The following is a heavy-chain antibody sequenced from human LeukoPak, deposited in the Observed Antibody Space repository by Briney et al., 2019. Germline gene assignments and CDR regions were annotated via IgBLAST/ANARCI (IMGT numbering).Heavy chain of an antibody. J-gene: IGHJ4*02. CDR1: GYTFTSYG. V-gene: IGHV1-18*01. Sequence: ASVKVSCKASGYTFTSYGISWVRQAPGQGLEWMGWISAYNGNTNYAQKLQGRVTMTTDTSTSTAYMELRSLRSDDTAVYYCARGPPPGLMVYAIAPYYFDYWGQGTLVTVSS. CDR2: ISAYNGNT. D-gene: IGHD2-8*01. CDR3: ARGPPPGLMVYAIAPYYFDY.